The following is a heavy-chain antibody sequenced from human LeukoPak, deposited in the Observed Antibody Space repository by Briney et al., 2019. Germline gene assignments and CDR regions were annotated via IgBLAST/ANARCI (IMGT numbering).Heavy chain of an antibody. CDR2: ISSSSSTI. CDR3: ARERGYSSSWSRGGD. Sequence: GGSLRLACAASGFTFSSYSMNWVRQAPGKGLEWVSYISSSSSTIYYADSVKGRFTISRDNAKNSLYLQMNSLRDEDTAVYYCARERGYSSSWSRGGDWGQGTLVTVSS. CDR1: GFTFSSYS. J-gene: IGHJ4*02. V-gene: IGHV3-48*02. D-gene: IGHD6-13*01.